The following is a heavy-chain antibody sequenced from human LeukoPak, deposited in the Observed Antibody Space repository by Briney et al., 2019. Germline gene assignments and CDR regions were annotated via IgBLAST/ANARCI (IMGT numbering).Heavy chain of an antibody. J-gene: IGHJ4*02. Sequence: GGSLRLSCAASGFTFSNYWMTWVRQAPGKGLEWVANIEQHGSEEYYVDSVKGRFTISRDDAKNSLYLQMNSLRAEDTAVYYCARDARYGSSWYYFDYWGQGTLVTVSS. CDR1: GFTFSNYW. V-gene: IGHV3-7*01. CDR3: ARDARYGSSWYYFDY. D-gene: IGHD6-13*01. CDR2: IEQHGSEE.